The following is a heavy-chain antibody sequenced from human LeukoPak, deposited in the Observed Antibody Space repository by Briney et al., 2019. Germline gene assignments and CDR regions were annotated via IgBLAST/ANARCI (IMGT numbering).Heavy chain of an antibody. J-gene: IGHJ4*02. CDR1: GFTFSSYG. Sequence: GGSLRLSCAASGFTFSSYGMSWVRQAPGKGLEWVSAIGGRDGSTYYADSVKGRFTISRDNSKNTLYVQMNSLRAEDTAVYYCAKGHYYGSGSLDYWGQGTLATVSS. CDR3: AKGHYYGSGSLDY. D-gene: IGHD3-10*01. CDR2: IGGRDGST. V-gene: IGHV3-23*01.